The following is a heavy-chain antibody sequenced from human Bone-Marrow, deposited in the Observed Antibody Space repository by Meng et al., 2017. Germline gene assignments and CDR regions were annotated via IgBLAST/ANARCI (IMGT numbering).Heavy chain of an antibody. D-gene: IGHD4-23*01. CDR3: ARDFTSASTVVKPIDY. J-gene: IGHJ4*02. CDR2: IKQDGSEK. V-gene: IGHV3-7*01. Sequence: GGSLRLSCAASGFTFSSYWMSWVRQAPGKGLEWVANIKQDGSEKYSVDSVKGRFTISSDNAKNSLYLQMNSLRAEDTAVYYCARDFTSASTVVKPIDYWGQGTLVTVSS. CDR1: GFTFSSYW.